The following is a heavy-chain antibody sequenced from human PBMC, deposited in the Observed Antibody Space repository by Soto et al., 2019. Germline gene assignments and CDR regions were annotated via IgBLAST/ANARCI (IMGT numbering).Heavy chain of an antibody. CDR2: ISPSGSP. CDR3: SRGVLA. J-gene: IGHJ5*02. D-gene: IGHD2-8*01. CDR1: RGSVSSGGYS. Sequence: QVQLQESGSRLVRPSQTLSLTCSVSRGSVSSGGYSWSWIRQPPGKGLEWIGFISPSGSPAYNPSLKSRGTISADRSKNQISLELSFVTAADTAVYYCSRGVLAWGPGILVTVSS. V-gene: IGHV4-30-2*01.